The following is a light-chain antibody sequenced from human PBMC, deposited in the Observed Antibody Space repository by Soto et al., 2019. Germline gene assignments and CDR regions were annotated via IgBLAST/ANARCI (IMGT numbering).Light chain of an antibody. CDR2: ATS. J-gene: IGKJ4*01. V-gene: IGKV1-39*01. CDR1: QDIRSE. CDR3: QQSYSTRLT. Sequence: IQLTQFPSSLSASVADRVTLTCRAGQDIRSELGWYQQRPGQAPKPLIYATSSLQSGVPSRVSGIVSWTDFTLTISSLQPEDFPTYYCQQSYSTRLTFGGGTKV.